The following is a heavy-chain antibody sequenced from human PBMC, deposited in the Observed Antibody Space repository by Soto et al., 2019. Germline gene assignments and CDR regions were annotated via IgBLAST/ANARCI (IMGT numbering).Heavy chain of an antibody. CDR1: GFTFTSSA. CDR2: IVVGSGNT. J-gene: IGHJ6*02. CDR3: AKDRIAATGSERGYYYYGMDV. D-gene: IGHD6-13*01. V-gene: IGHV1-58*01. Sequence: GASVKVSCKASGFTFTSSAVQWVRQARGQRLEWIGWIVVGSGNTNYAQKFQERVTITRDMSTSTAYMELNSLRAEDTAVYYCAKDRIAATGSERGYYYYGMDVWGQGTTVTVSS.